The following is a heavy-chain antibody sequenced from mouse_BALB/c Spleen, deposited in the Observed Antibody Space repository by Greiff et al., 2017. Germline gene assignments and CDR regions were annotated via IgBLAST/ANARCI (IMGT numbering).Heavy chain of an antibody. CDR1: GFTFSSYA. CDR2: ISSGGSYT. D-gene: IGHD1-1*01. CDR3: ARQDRLRDLAY. V-gene: IGHV5-9-3*01. J-gene: IGHJ3*01. Sequence: EVMLVESGGGLVKPGGSLKLSCAASGFTFSSYAMSWVRQTPEKRLEWVATISSGGSYTYYPDSVKGRFTISRDNAKNTLYLQMSSLKSEDTAMYYCARQDRLRDLAYWGQGTLVTVSA.